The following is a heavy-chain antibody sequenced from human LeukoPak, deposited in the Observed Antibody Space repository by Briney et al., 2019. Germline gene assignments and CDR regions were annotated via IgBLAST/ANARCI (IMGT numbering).Heavy chain of an antibody. V-gene: IGHV1-69*13. Sequence: SVRVSCKASGGTFSSYAISWVRQAPGRGLEWMGGIIPIFGTANYAQKFQGRVTITADESTSTAYMELSSLRSEDTAVYYCASLYYYDSSGPDYWGQGTLVTVSS. CDR1: GGTFSSYA. CDR2: IIPIFGTA. J-gene: IGHJ4*02. D-gene: IGHD3-22*01. CDR3: ASLYYYDSSGPDY.